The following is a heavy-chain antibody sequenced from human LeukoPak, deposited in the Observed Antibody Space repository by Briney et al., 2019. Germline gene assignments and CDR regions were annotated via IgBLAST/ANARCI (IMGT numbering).Heavy chain of an antibody. CDR2: ISYDGSNK. Sequence: GRSLRLSCAASGFTFSSYAMHWVRQAPDKGLEWVAVISYDGSNKYYADSVKGRFTISRDNSKNTLYLQMNSLRAEDTAVYYCARGYYYDSSGYTASRHWGQGTLVTVSS. D-gene: IGHD3-22*01. CDR3: ARGYYYDSSGYTASRH. J-gene: IGHJ4*02. V-gene: IGHV3-30*04. CDR1: GFTFSSYA.